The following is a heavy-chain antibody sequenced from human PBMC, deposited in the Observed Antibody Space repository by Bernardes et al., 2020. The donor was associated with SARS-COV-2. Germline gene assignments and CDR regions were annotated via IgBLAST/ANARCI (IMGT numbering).Heavy chain of an antibody. J-gene: IGHJ6*02. D-gene: IGHD2-2*01. CDR2: IGTSSSYI. CDR1: GFSFSNYN. Sequence: VGSLRLSCEASGFSFSNYNMNWVRQAPGKGLEWVSSIGTSSSYIYYADSVRGRFTISRDNAKNSLYLQMNSLRAEDTAVYFCAREKGYCSGSSCYLDGMDVWGQGTTVTVSS. CDR3: AREKGYCSGSSCYLDGMDV. V-gene: IGHV3-21*01.